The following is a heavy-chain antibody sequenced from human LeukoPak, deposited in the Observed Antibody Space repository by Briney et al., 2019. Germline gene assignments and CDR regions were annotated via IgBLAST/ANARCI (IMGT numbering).Heavy chain of an antibody. Sequence: PSETLSLTCTVSGGSISNYYWSWIRQPPGKGLEWIGYIYYSGSTNYNPSLKSRVTISVDTSKNQFSLKLSSVTAADTAVYYCARWDSSRHFDYWGQGTLVTVSS. D-gene: IGHD6-6*01. CDR3: ARWDSSRHFDY. CDR2: IYYSGST. V-gene: IGHV4-59*01. CDR1: GGSISNYY. J-gene: IGHJ4*02.